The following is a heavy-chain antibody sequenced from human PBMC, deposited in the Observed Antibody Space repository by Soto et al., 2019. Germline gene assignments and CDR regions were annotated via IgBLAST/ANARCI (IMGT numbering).Heavy chain of an antibody. CDR3: AKDLGLDYGDYEGRLFDY. CDR2: ISGSGGST. V-gene: IGHV3-23*01. D-gene: IGHD4-17*01. Sequence: EVQLLESGGGLVQPGGSLRLSCAASGFTFSSYAMSWVRQAPGKGLEWVSAISGSGGSTYYADSVKGRFTISRDNSKNTLYLQMNSLRAEDTAVYYCAKDLGLDYGDYEGRLFDYWGQGTLVTVSS. J-gene: IGHJ4*02. CDR1: GFTFSSYA.